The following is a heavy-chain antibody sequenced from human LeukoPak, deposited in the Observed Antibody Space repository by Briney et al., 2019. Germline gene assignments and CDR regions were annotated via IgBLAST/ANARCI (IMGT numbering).Heavy chain of an antibody. CDR1: GVSISSSSYY. D-gene: IGHD6-19*01. CDR2: INYSGST. CDR3: ARGGSSGWYYFDY. J-gene: IGHJ4*02. Sequence: SETLSLTCTVSGVSISSSSYYWGWIRQPPGKGLEWLVSINYSGSTYYNPSLKSRVTISVDTSKNQFSLKLSSVTAADTAVYYCARGGSSGWYYFDYWGQGTLVTVSS. V-gene: IGHV4-39*07.